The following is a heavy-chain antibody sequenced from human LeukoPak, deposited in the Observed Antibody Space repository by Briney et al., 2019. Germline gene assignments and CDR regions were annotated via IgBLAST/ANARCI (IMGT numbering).Heavy chain of an antibody. CDR2: ISGSGGST. V-gene: IGHV3-23*01. J-gene: IGHJ4*02. D-gene: IGHD3-3*01. CDR3: ARGITAFGVPGATYYFDY. CDR1: GFTFSSYA. Sequence: GGSLRLSCAASGFTFSSYAMSWVRQAPGKGLEWVSAISGSGGSTYYADSVKGRFTISRDNSKNTLYLQMNSLRAEDTAVYYCARGITAFGVPGATYYFDYWGQGTLVTVSS.